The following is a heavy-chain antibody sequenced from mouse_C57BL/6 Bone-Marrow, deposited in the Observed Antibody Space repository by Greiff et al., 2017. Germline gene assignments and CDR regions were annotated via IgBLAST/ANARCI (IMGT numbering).Heavy chain of an antibody. V-gene: IGHV5-6*01. D-gene: IGHD1-1*01. CDR1: GFTFSSYG. J-gene: IGHJ1*03. CDR3: ARRGYYCSSWYFEV. Sequence: EVQGVESGGDLVKPGGSLKLSCAASGFTFSSYGMSWVRQTTDKRLEWVATISSGGSYTYYPDSVQGRFTISRDNAKNTLYLQMSSLESEDTTMYYCARRGYYCSSWYFEVWGTGTTVTVSS. CDR2: ISSGGSYT.